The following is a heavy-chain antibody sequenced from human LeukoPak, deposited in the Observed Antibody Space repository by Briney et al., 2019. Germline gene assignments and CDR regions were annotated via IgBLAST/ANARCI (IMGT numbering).Heavy chain of an antibody. CDR2: ISHSGSP. CDR3: ARGSNYYDSRGYYGAPPEYFQH. J-gene: IGHJ1*01. CDR1: GGSFSGYY. D-gene: IGHD3-22*01. V-gene: IGHV4-34*01. Sequence: SETLSLTCAVHGGSFSGYYWSWIRQPPGQGLEWIGEISHSGSPKYNPSLKSRLTISADTSKSHFSLRLSSVTAADTAVYYCARGSNYYDSRGYYGAPPEYFQHWGQGTLVTVSS.